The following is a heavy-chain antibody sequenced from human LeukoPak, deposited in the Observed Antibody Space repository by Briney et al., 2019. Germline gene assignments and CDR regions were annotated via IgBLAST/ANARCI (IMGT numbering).Heavy chain of an antibody. CDR3: ARAEITGPISFDF. Sequence: PGGSLRLSCAASGFTFSSYSMNWVRQAPGKGLEWVSSISSSSSYIYYADSVKGRFTISRDNAKNSLYLQMNSLRAEDTAVYYCARAEITGPISFDFWGQGTLVTVSS. CDR2: ISSSSSYI. D-gene: IGHD1-1*01. V-gene: IGHV3-21*04. CDR1: GFTFSSYS. J-gene: IGHJ4*02.